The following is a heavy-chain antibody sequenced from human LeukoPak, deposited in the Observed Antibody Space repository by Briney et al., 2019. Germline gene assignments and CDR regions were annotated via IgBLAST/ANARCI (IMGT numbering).Heavy chain of an antibody. D-gene: IGHD6-13*01. CDR2: ISAGGST. CDR3: AREASKYSSSWLTDY. Sequence: GGSLRLSCAASGFTFSSYAMNWVRQAPGKGLEWVSGISAGGSTTYADSVKGRFTISRDNAKNSLYLQMNSLRAEDTAVYYCAREASKYSSSWLTDYWGQGTLVTVSS. V-gene: IGHV3-23*01. CDR1: GFTFSSYA. J-gene: IGHJ4*02.